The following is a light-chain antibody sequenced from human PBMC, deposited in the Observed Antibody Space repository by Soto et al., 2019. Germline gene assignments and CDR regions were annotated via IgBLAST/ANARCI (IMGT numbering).Light chain of an antibody. CDR2: EVS. CDR3: SSYAGSNKSV. V-gene: IGLV2-8*01. CDR1: SSDVGGYNY. J-gene: IGLJ1*01. Sequence: QSVLTQPPSASGSPGQSVTISCTGTSSDVGGYNYVSWYQQHPGKAPKLMIYEVSKRPSGVPDRLSGSKSGNTASLTVSGLQPEDEADYYCSSYAGSNKSVFGTGTKLTVL.